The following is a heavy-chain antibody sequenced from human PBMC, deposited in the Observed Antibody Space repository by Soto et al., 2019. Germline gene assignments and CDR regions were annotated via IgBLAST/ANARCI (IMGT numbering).Heavy chain of an antibody. V-gene: IGHV1-18*01. CDR3: AREGTYYYDSSDCYPRNYFDY. CDR2: ISAYNGNT. D-gene: IGHD3-22*01. CDR1: GCTFTSYG. Sequence: ASVKVSCKASGCTFTSYGISWVRPAPVQGLEWVVWISAYNGNTNYAQKLQGRVTMTTDTSTSTAYMELRSLRSDDTAVYYCAREGTYYYDSSDCYPRNYFDYWGQGSLVTVSS. J-gene: IGHJ4*02.